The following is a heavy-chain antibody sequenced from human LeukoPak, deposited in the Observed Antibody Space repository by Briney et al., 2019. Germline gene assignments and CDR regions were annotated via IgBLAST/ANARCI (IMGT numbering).Heavy chain of an antibody. Sequence: GASVKVSCKASGYTFTGYYMHWVRQAPGQGLEWMGWINPNSGGTNYAQKFQGRVTMTRDTSISTAYMELRSLRSDDTAVYYCARVGDGYNYYFDYWGQGTLVTVSS. CDR2: INPNSGGT. CDR3: ARVGDGYNYYFDY. V-gene: IGHV1-2*02. J-gene: IGHJ4*02. D-gene: IGHD5-24*01. CDR1: GYTFTGYY.